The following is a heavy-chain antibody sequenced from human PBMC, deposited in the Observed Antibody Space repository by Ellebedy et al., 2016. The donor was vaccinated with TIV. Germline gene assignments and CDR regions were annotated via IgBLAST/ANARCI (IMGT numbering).Heavy chain of an antibody. V-gene: IGHV3-23*01. CDR1: GFTFSSYA. J-gene: IGHJ4*02. CDR3: AKNQDRGYSYGPFDY. Sequence: GESLKISCAASGFTFSSYAISWVRQAPGKGLEWVSAISGSGGSTYYADSVKGRFTISRDNSKNTLYLQRNSLRAEDTAVYYCAKNQDRGYSYGPFDYWGQGTLVTVSS. D-gene: IGHD5-18*01. CDR2: ISGSGGST.